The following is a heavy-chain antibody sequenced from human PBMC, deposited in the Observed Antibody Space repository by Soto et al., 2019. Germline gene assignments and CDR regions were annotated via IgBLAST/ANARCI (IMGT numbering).Heavy chain of an antibody. D-gene: IGHD6-19*01. CDR1: GFSLSSSGVG. CDR3: VHRRSSGWNKSDFDY. J-gene: IGHJ4*02. Sequence: QITLKESGPTLVKPTQTLTLTCTFSGFSLSSSGVGVGWIRQPPGKALEWIALIYWDDDKRYSPSLKSRVTITKDTSRNHVVLTMTNMDPVDTATYYCVHRRSSGWNKSDFDYWGQGTLVIVSS. CDR2: IYWDDDK. V-gene: IGHV2-5*02.